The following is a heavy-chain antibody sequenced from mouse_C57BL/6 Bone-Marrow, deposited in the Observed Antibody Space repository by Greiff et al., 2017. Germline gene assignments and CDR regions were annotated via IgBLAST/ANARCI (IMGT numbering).Heavy chain of an antibody. CDR2: INPSSGYT. CDR1: GYTFASYT. D-gene: IGHD4-1*01. Sequence: VQLQQSGAELARPGASVKMSCKASGYTFASYTMHWVKQRPGQGLEWIGYINPSSGYTKYNQKFKDKATLTADKSSSTAYMQLSSLTSEDSAVYYCARFTVGRGDYWGQGTTLTGSS. V-gene: IGHV1-4*01. CDR3: ARFTVGRGDY. J-gene: IGHJ2*01.